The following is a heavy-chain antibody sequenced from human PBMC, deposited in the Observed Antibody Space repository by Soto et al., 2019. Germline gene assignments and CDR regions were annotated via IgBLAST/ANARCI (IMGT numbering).Heavy chain of an antibody. CDR1: GFTFSSYG. J-gene: IGHJ6*02. D-gene: IGHD3-3*01. CDR3: ATSHHGGMYDFWSGYKNQYYYYGMDV. CDR2: ISYDGSNK. Sequence: PGGSLRLSCAASGFTFSSYGMHVVRQAPGKGLEWVAVISYDGSNKYYADSVKGRFTISRDNSKNTLYLQMNSLRAEDKAVYYCATSHHGGMYDFWSGYKNQYYYYGMDVWGQGTTVTVCS. V-gene: IGHV3-30*03.